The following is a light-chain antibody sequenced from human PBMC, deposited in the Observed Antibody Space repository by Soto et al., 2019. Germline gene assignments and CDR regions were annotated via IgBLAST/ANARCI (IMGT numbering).Light chain of an antibody. CDR1: QSVRTY. Sequence: EIVLTQSPVTLSLSPCERATLSSSASQSVRTYLAWYQVKPGQAPRLLIYDASRRASGVPDRFSGSGSGTDFTLTISRLEPEDFAVYYCQQRSNWPRTFGQGTKVDIK. V-gene: IGKV3-11*01. CDR3: QQRSNWPRT. CDR2: DAS. J-gene: IGKJ1*01.